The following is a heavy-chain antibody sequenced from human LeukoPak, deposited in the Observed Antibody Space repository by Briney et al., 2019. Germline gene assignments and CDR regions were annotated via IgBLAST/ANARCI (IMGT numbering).Heavy chain of an antibody. CDR1: GGSISSYY. CDR2: IYTSGST. J-gene: IGHJ4*02. V-gene: IGHV4-4*07. D-gene: IGHD2-15*01. CDR3: ARHGSYTSRLYYFDY. Sequence: SETLSLTCTVSGGSISSYYWSWIRQPAGKGLEWIGRIYTSGSTNYNPSLKSRVTMSVDTSKNQFSLKLSSVTAADTAVYYCARHGSYTSRLYYFDYWGQGTLVTVSS.